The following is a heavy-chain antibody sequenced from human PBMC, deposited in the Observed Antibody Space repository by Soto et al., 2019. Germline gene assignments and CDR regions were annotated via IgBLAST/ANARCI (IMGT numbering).Heavy chain of an antibody. CDR3: ARESYYGSGANVVAY. V-gene: IGHV4-59*01. J-gene: IGHJ4*02. CDR1: GGSISGYY. Sequence: PSETLSLTCTVSGGSISGYYWSWIRQPPGKGLEWIGYIYYSGTTSYNPSLNSRVTMSVDTSKNQFSLKVNSVTAADTAVYYCARESYYGSGANVVAYWAQGTLVTVSS. D-gene: IGHD3-10*01. CDR2: IYYSGTT.